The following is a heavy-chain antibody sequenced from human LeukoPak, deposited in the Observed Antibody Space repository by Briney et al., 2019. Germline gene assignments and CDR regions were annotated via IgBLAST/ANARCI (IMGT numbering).Heavy chain of an antibody. Sequence: GGSLRLSCAASGFTFSTYAMSWVRQAPGQGLEWVSSISGNGVGTYYADSVKGRFTISRDNSKNTLYLLMNRLRAEDTAFYYCARATESIFWSGYSHWGQGALVTVSS. CDR2: ISGNGVGT. D-gene: IGHD3-3*01. CDR3: ARATESIFWSGYSH. J-gene: IGHJ4*01. V-gene: IGHV3-23*01. CDR1: GFTFSTYA.